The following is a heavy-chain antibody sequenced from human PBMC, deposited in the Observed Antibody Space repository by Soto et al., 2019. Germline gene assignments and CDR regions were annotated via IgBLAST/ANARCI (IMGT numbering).Heavy chain of an antibody. D-gene: IGHD2-21*02. V-gene: IGHV1-69*13. J-gene: IGHJ4*02. CDR2: IIPIFGTA. CDR3: ARDKHIVVVTATRFDY. Sequence: SVKVSCKASGGTFSSYAISWVRQAPGQGLEWMGGIIPIFGTANYAQKFQGRVTITADESTSTAYMELSSLRSEDTAVYYCARDKHIVVVTATRFDYWGQGTLVTVSS. CDR1: GGTFSSYA.